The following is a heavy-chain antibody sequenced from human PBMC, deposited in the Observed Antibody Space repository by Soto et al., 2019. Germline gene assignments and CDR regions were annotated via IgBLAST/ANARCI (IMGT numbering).Heavy chain of an antibody. Sequence: QVQLVQSGAEVKKPGASVKVSCKASGFSFSNYVLNWVRQAPGQGLEWMGWISEYNGNTDHAQKFQGRVTMNTDSSTSTAYMELRSLRSDDTAVYYCAGEWPGAGRGAFDIWGQGTMVTVSS. CDR1: GFSFSNYV. D-gene: IGHD6-19*01. J-gene: IGHJ3*02. V-gene: IGHV1-18*01. CDR3: AGEWPGAGRGAFDI. CDR2: ISEYNGNT.